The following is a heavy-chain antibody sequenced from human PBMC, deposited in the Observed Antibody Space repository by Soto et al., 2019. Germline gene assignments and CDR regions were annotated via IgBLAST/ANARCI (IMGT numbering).Heavy chain of an antibody. V-gene: IGHV3-15*01. D-gene: IGHD2-2*01. Sequence: EVQLVESGGGLVKPGGSLRVSCAASGFTFINAWMSWVRQAPGKGLEWVGRIKSKTDGGTTAYAAPVKGRFTISRDDSQNTLYLQMDSLNTEDTAVYFCTTYRMWVVVPSIDVSDIWGQGTMVTVSS. CDR1: GFTFINAW. CDR3: TTYRMWVVVPSIDVSDI. J-gene: IGHJ3*02. CDR2: IKSKTDGGTT.